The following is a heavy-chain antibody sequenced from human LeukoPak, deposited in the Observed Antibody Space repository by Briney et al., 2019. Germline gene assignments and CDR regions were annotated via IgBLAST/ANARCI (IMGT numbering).Heavy chain of an antibody. CDR2: ISSSGSTI. Sequence: GGSLRLSCAASGFTFSDYYMSWIRQAPGKGLEWVSYISSSGSTIYYADSVEGRFTISRDNAKDSLYLQMNSLRAEDTAVYYCARSLSGSYFDYWGQGTLVTVSS. J-gene: IGHJ4*02. CDR3: ARSLSGSYFDY. V-gene: IGHV3-11*01. CDR1: GFTFSDYY. D-gene: IGHD1-26*01.